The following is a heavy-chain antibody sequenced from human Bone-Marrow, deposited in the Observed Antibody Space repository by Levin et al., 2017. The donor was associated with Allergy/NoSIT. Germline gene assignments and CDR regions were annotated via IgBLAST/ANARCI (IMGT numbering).Heavy chain of an antibody. J-gene: IGHJ6*04. CDR2: VYYSGST. D-gene: IGHD3-3*01. V-gene: IGHV4-59*01. CDR1: GGSLDDYY. Sequence: SETLSLTCTVSGGSLDDYYWSWIRQPPGKGLEWLGYVYYSGSTNYTPSLRSRVTMSVDMSKKHFSLSLRSVTAADTAVYYCARSSFWSSLAYYYAMDVWGKGTTVTVSS. CDR3: ARSSFWSSLAYYYAMDV.